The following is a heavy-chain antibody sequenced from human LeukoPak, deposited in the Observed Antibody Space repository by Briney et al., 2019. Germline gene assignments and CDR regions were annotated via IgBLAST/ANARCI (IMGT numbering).Heavy chain of an antibody. CDR1: GYTFTGYY. J-gene: IGHJ6*03. CDR2: INPNSGGT. Sequence: ASVKVSCKASGYTFTGYYMHWVRQAPGQGLEWMGWINPNSGGTNYAQKVQGRVTMTRDTSISTAYMELSRLRSDDTAVYYCARGGSYPDATDIVVVPAARWWYYYYYMDVWGKGTTVTVSS. V-gene: IGHV1-2*02. D-gene: IGHD2-2*01. CDR3: ARGGSYPDATDIVVVPAARWWYYYYYMDV.